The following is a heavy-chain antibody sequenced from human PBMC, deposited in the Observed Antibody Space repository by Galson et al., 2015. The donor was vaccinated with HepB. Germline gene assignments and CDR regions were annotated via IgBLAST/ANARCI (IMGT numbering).Heavy chain of an antibody. V-gene: IGHV3-53*01. CDR3: VQAPQVNLAFY. J-gene: IGHJ4*01. CDR1: GVVVSTSH. CDR2: ICDAGRT. D-gene: IGHD3-3*02. Sequence: LRLSCAASGVVVSTSHMSCVRQAPGRGLEWVSVICDAGRTFYSDSVTGRFIISRDISRTSLHHQMRSLRADDTALYYCVQAPQVNLAFYWGQGTLVTVSS.